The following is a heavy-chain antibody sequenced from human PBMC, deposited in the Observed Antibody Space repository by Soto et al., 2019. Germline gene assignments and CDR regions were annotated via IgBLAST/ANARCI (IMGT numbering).Heavy chain of an antibody. CDR3: ARGGYYASSGYFPPFDY. CDR1: GYTFNSYG. J-gene: IGHJ4*02. D-gene: IGHD3-22*01. Sequence: ASVKDSCKASGYTFNSYGFSLVRQAPGQGLEWMGWISAYHGKTNYAQKFQGRVTMTTDTSTSTAYMELRSLRSDDTAVYFCARGGYYASSGYFPPFDYWGQGTLVTVSS. CDR2: ISAYHGKT. V-gene: IGHV1-18*04.